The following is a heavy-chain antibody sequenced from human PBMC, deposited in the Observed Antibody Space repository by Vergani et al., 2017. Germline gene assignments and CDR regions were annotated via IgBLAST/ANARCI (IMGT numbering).Heavy chain of an antibody. Sequence: QVQLQESGPGLVKPSQTLSLTCTVSGGSISSGSYYWSWIRQPAGKGLEWIGRIYTSGSTNYNPSLKSRVTISVDTSKNQFSLKLSSVTAADTAVYYCARESDWDMTAMGVWGQGTLVTVSS. CDR2: IYTSGST. V-gene: IGHV4-61*02. CDR1: GGSISSGSYY. J-gene: IGHJ4*02. CDR3: ARESDWDMTAMGV. D-gene: IGHD5-18*01.